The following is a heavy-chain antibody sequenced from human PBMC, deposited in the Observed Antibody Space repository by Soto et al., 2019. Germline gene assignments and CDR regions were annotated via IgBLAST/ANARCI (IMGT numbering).Heavy chain of an antibody. CDR2: IKQDGSEK. J-gene: IGHJ4*02. CDR1: GFTFSRYW. V-gene: IGHV3-7*03. CDR3: ARNLQWLVDY. D-gene: IGHD6-19*01. Sequence: EVQLVESGGGLVQPGGSLRLSCAASGFTFSRYWMSWVRQAPGKGLEWVANIKQDGSEKYYVDSVKGRFTISRDNAKNSLYLQMNSLRAEDTAVYYCARNLQWLVDYWGQGTLVTVSS.